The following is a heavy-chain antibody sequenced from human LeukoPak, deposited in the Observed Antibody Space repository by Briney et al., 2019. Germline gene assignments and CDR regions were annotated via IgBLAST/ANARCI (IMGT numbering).Heavy chain of an antibody. J-gene: IGHJ4*02. V-gene: IGHV1-2*02. D-gene: IGHD5-12*01. CDR2: INPNSGGT. CDR1: GYTFTGYY. Sequence: GASVKVSCKASGYTFTGYYMHWVRQAPGQGLEWMGWINPNSGGTNYAQKFQGRVTMTRDTSISTAYMELSRLRSDDTAVYYCARDGGYSGYEFDYWGQGTLVTVSS. CDR3: ARDGGYSGYEFDY.